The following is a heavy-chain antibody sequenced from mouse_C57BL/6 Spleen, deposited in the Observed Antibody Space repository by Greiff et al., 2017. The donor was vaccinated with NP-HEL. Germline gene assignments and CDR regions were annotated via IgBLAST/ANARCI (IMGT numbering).Heavy chain of an antibody. CDR2: IDPSDSYT. CDR1: GYTFTSYW. Sequence: QVQLQQPGAELVKPGASVKLSCKASGYTFTSYWMQWVKQRPGQGLEWIGEIDPSDSYTNYNQKFMGKATLTVDTSSSTAYMQLSSLTSEDSAVYYCARPHYYDYDGFDYWGQGTTLTVSS. J-gene: IGHJ2*01. V-gene: IGHV1-50*01. CDR3: ARPHYYDYDGFDY. D-gene: IGHD2-4*01.